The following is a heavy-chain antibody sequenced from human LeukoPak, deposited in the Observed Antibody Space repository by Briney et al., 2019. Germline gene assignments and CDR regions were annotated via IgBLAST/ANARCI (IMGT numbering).Heavy chain of an antibody. CDR2: IIPIFGTA. Sequence: SVKVSCKASGGTFSSYAISWVRQAPGQGLEWMGGIIPIFGTANYAQKFQGRVTITADKSTSTAYMELSSLRSEDTAVYYCAGPNCSGGSCHRSGFDYWGQGTLVTVSS. J-gene: IGHJ4*02. CDR3: AGPNCSGGSCHRSGFDY. D-gene: IGHD2-15*01. CDR1: GGTFSSYA. V-gene: IGHV1-69*06.